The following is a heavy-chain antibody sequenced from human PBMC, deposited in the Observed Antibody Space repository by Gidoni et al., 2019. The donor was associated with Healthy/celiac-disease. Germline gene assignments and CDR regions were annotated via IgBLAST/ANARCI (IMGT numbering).Heavy chain of an antibody. D-gene: IGHD6-13*01. J-gene: IGHJ4*02. CDR3: ARDHQQLGIFDY. V-gene: IGHV3-30-3*01. Sequence: QVQLVESGGGVVQPGRSLRLSCAASGFTFSSYAMHWVRQAPGKGLEWVAVISYDGSNKYYADSVKGRFTISRDNSKNTLYLQMNSLRAEDTAVYYCARDHQQLGIFDYWGQGTLVTVSS. CDR2: ISYDGSNK. CDR1: GFTFSSYA.